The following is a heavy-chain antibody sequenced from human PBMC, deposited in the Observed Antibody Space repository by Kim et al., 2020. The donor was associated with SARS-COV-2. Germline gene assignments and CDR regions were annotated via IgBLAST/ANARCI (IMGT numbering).Heavy chain of an antibody. CDR2: ISSSSSYI. D-gene: IGHD2-2*01. CDR1: GFTFSSYS. V-gene: IGHV3-21*01. Sequence: GGSLRLSCAASGFTFSSYSMNWVRQAPGKGLEWVSSISSSSSYIYYADSVKGRFTISRDNAKNSLYLQMNSLRAEDTAVYYCARAPSRVSGIPAAIDYWGQGTLVTVSS. J-gene: IGHJ4*02. CDR3: ARAPSRVSGIPAAIDY.